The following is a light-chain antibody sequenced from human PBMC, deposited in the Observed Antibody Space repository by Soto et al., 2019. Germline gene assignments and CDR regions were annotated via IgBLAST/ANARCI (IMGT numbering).Light chain of an antibody. CDR2: DAS. V-gene: IGKV1-12*01. J-gene: IGKJ5*01. CDR3: QQSYSSPIT. Sequence: DIQITQSPSSVSASVGDRVTITCRASQGISSWLAWYQQKPEKAPKLVIYDASSLQSGVPSRFSGSGSGTDFTLTISSLQPEDFATYYCQQSYSSPITFGQGTRLEIK. CDR1: QGISSW.